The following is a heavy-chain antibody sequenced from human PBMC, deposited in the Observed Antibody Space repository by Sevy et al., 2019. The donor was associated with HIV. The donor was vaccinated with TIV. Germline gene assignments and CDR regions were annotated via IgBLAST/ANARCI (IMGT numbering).Heavy chain of an antibody. CDR3: TRPMTQFYYYGMDV. CDR1: GFTFSSYA. J-gene: IGHJ6*02. CDR2: ISYDGSNK. D-gene: IGHD2-21*02. Sequence: GGSLRLSCAASGFTFSSYAMHWVRQAPGKGLEWVAVISYDGSNKYYADSVKGRFTISRDNSKNTLYLQMNSLRAEDTAVYYCTRPMTQFYYYGMDVWGQRTTVTVSS. V-gene: IGHV3-30-3*01.